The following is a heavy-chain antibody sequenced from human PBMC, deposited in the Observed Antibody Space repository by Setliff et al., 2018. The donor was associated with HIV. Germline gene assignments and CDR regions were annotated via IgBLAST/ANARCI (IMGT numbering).Heavy chain of an antibody. V-gene: IGHV3-23*01. CDR1: GFTFSSYA. J-gene: IGHJ3*02. Sequence: GGSLRLSCAASGFTFSSYAMSWVRQAPGKGLEWVSAISGSGGSTYYADSVKGRFTISRDNSKNTLYLQMNSLRAEDTAVYYCARDPCNTVTVNFGAVGIWGQGTMVTVSS. D-gene: IGHD4-17*01. CDR2: ISGSGGST. CDR3: ARDPCNTVTVNFGAVGI.